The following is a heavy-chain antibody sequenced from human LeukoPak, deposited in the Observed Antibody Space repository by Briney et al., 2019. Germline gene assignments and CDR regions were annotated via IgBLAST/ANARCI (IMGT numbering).Heavy chain of an antibody. V-gene: IGHV4-59*01. J-gene: IGHJ4*02. Sequence: SETLSLTCTVSGGSISSYYWSWIRQPPGKGLEWIGYIYYSGSTNYNPSLKSRVTISVDTSKNQFPLKLSSVTAADTAVYYCARDLGTDIFDYWGQGTLVTVSS. CDR2: IYYSGST. CDR1: GGSISSYY. D-gene: IGHD2-21*02. CDR3: ARDLGTDIFDY.